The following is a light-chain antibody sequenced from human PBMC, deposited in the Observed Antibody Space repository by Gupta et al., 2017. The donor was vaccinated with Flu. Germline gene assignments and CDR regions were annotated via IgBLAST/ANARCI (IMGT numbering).Light chain of an antibody. CDR2: LGS. Sequence: IVMTQSPLSLPVTPGEPASISCRSSQSLLHSNGYNFLDWYLQKPGQSPQLLIYLGSNRASGVPDRFSGSGSGTDFTLKISTVEAEDVGVYYCRQSLQTPRTFGHGTKVEIK. V-gene: IGKV2-28*01. J-gene: IGKJ1*01. CDR1: QSLLHSNGYNF. CDR3: RQSLQTPRT.